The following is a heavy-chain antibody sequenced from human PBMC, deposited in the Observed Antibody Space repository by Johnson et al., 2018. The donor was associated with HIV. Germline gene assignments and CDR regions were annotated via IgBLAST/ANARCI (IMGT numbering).Heavy chain of an antibody. V-gene: IGHV3-30*04. CDR1: GFTFSGYA. CDR2: ISYDGSNK. J-gene: IGHJ3*02. CDR3: ARAVVDDAFDI. Sequence: QMQLVESGGGVVQPGGSLRLSCAASGFTFSGYAMHWVRQAPGKGLEWVAVISYDGSNKYYADSVKGRFTISRDNSKNTLYLQMNSLRAEDTAVYYCARAVVDDAFDIWGQGTMVTVSS. D-gene: IGHD2-15*01.